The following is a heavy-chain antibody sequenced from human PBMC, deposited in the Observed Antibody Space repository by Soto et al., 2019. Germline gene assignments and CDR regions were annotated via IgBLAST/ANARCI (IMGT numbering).Heavy chain of an antibody. CDR3: ARGTIVARQHLDY. V-gene: IGHV3-30*03. J-gene: IGHJ4*02. CDR1: GFTFSSYA. CDR2: ISIRGGDE. D-gene: IGHD6-6*01. Sequence: GGSLRLSCEASGFTFSSYAMHWARQAPGKGLEWVTVISIRGGDEYYAESVRGRFTISRDDSKNTLYLQMDSLRVEDTAVYYCARGTIVARQHLDYWGQGTLVTVSS.